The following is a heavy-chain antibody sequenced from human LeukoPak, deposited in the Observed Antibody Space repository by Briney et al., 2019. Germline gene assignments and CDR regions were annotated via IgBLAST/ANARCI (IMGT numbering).Heavy chain of an antibody. Sequence: GESLKISCKGSGYSFTSYWINWVRQMPEKGLEWMGRIDPSDSYTNYGPSFQGHVTISADKSISTAYLQWSSLKASDTAMYFCARCPRHCSGGNCYSFDYWGQGTLVTVSS. J-gene: IGHJ4*02. CDR3: ARCPRHCSGGNCYSFDY. V-gene: IGHV5-10-1*01. D-gene: IGHD2-15*01. CDR2: IDPSDSYT. CDR1: GYSFTSYW.